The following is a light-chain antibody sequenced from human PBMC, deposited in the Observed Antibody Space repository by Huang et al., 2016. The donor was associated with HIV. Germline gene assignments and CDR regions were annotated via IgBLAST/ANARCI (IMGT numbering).Light chain of an antibody. CDR2: WAS. V-gene: IGKV4-1*01. CDR1: QSVLYRSNNKNY. Sequence: DIVMTQSPDSLAVSLGERATINCKSSQSVLYRSNNKNYLAWYQQKPGQPPKLLIYWASTRESGVPDRFSGSGYGTDFTLTISSLQAEDVAVYYCQQYYSTPLTFGPGTKVDIK. J-gene: IGKJ3*01. CDR3: QQYYSTPLT.